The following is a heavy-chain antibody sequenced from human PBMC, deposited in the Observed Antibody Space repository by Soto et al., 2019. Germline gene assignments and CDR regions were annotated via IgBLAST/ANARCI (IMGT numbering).Heavy chain of an antibody. CDR3: ARVYYDYIWGSYPLVY. CDR2: IKQDGSEK. V-gene: IGHV3-7*01. Sequence: PGGSLRLSCAASGFTLSSHWMSWVRQDPGKGLEWLASIKQDGSEKHYVDSVKGRFTISRDNAKNSLYLQMNSLRVEDTAVYYCARVYYDYIWGSYPLVYWGQGTLVTVSS. J-gene: IGHJ4*02. D-gene: IGHD3-16*02. CDR1: GFTLSSHW.